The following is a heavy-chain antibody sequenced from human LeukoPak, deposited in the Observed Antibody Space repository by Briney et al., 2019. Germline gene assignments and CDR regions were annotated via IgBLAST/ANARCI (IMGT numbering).Heavy chain of an antibody. CDR1: GGSFSGYY. Sequence: SETLSLTCAVYGGSFSGYYWSLIRQPPGKGLEWIGEINHSGSTNYNPSLKSRVTISVDTSKNQFSLKLSSVTAADTAVYYCARGHLSYYYDSSGYYLVWGIHDYWGQGTLVTASS. CDR3: ARGHLSYYYDSSGYYLVWGIHDY. D-gene: IGHD3-22*01. CDR2: INHSGST. V-gene: IGHV4-34*01. J-gene: IGHJ4*02.